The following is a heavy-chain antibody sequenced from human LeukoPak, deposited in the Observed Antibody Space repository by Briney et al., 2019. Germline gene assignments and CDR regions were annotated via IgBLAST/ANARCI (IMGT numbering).Heavy chain of an antibody. CDR3: ARDPRRYGDYSPLGY. V-gene: IGHV1-2*02. J-gene: IGHJ4*02. CDR1: GYTFTGYY. D-gene: IGHD4-17*01. CDR2: INPNSGGT. Sequence: ASVKVSCKASGYTFTGYYMHWVRQAPGQGLEWMGWINPNSGGTNYAQKFQGRVTMTRDTSISTAYMELGRLRSDDTAVYYCARDPRRYGDYSPLGYWGQGTLVTVSS.